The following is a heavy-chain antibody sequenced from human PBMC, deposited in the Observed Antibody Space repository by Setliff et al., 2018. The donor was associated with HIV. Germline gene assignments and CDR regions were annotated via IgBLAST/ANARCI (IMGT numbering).Heavy chain of an antibody. CDR2: IYYSGST. V-gene: IGHV4-31*03. Sequence: NPSETLSLTCTASGDSIGFSGYFWSWIRQHPGKGLEWIGYIYYSGSTFYNPSLKSRAAISIDTSKNQFFLKLKSVTVADTAVYYCAREPDKIAAADSWGQGTLVTVSS. CDR1: GDSIGFSGYF. D-gene: IGHD6-13*01. J-gene: IGHJ4*02. CDR3: AREPDKIAAADS.